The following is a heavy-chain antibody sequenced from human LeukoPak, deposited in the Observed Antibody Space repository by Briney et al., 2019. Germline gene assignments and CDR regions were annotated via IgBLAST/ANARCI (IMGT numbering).Heavy chain of an antibody. Sequence: SETLSLTCAVSGGSISSSNWWSWVRQPPGKGLEWIGEIYHSGSTNYNPSLKSRVTISVDKSKNQFSPKLSSVTAADTAVYYCARVKRYSSSPAFDYWGQGTLVTVSS. V-gene: IGHV4-4*02. J-gene: IGHJ4*02. CDR2: IYHSGST. D-gene: IGHD6-6*01. CDR3: ARVKRYSSSPAFDY. CDR1: GGSISSSNW.